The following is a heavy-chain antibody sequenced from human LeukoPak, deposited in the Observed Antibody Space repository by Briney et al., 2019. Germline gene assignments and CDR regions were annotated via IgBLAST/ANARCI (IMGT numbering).Heavy chain of an antibody. CDR3: TREYKKDGIAAAGS. CDR1: GFTFSNAW. J-gene: IGHJ5*02. Sequence: GGSLRLSCAASGFTFSNAWMSWVRQAPGKGLEWVGRIKCKTDGGTTDYAAPVKGRFTISRDDSKNTLYLQMNSLKTEDTAVYYCTREYKKDGIAAAGSWGQGTLVTVSS. V-gene: IGHV3-15*01. D-gene: IGHD6-13*01. CDR2: IKCKTDGGTT.